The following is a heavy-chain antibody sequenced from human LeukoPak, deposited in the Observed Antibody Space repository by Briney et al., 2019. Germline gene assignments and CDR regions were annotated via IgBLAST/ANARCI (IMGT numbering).Heavy chain of an antibody. V-gene: IGHV4-34*01. Sequence: ASDTLSLTCAVYGGSFSGYYWSWLRHPPGKGREWIGEINHSGITNYNPSLKSRVTISVDTSKNQFSLKLSSVTAADTAVYYCARGAWFGYIWFDPGGQGTLVTVSS. CDR3: ARGAWFGYIWFDP. J-gene: IGHJ5*02. CDR1: GGSFSGYY. D-gene: IGHD3-10*01. CDR2: INHSGIT.